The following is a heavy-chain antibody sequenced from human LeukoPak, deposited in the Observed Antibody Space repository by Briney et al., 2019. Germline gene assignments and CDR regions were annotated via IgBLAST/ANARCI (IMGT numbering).Heavy chain of an antibody. Sequence: GGSLRLSCAASGFTFSNAWMSWVRQTPGKGLEWVSAISGSGGSTYYADSVKGRFTISRDNSRNTVYLQMNSLRAEDTAVYYCAKDTAMVLDYWGQGTLVTVSS. V-gene: IGHV3-23*01. J-gene: IGHJ4*02. D-gene: IGHD5-18*01. CDR2: ISGSGGST. CDR3: AKDTAMVLDY. CDR1: GFTFSNAW.